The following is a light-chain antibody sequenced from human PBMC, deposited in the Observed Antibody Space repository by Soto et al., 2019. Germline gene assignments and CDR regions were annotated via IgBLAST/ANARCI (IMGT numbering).Light chain of an antibody. CDR3: QRYNNWPPWT. J-gene: IGKJ1*01. Sequence: EIVLTQSPGTLSLSPGERVTLSCRASQSVSSNFLAWYQQKPGQAPRLLIYGASTRATGIPARFSGSGSGTEFTLTISSLQSEDFAVYYCQRYNNWPPWTFGQGTKVDIK. CDR2: GAS. CDR1: QSVSSN. V-gene: IGKV3-15*01.